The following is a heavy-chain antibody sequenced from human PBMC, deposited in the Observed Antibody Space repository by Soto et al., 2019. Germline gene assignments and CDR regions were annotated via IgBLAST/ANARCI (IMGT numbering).Heavy chain of an antibody. D-gene: IGHD6-19*01. V-gene: IGHV4-34*01. J-gene: IGHJ5*02. Sequence: WETLSITCAVYGGSFSGYYWSWIRQPPGKGLEWIGEINHSGSTNYNPSLKSRVTISVDTSKNQLSLKLSSVTAADTAVYYCARGSGWYEWFDPWGPGTLVT. CDR2: INHSGST. CDR1: GGSFSGYY. CDR3: ARGSGWYEWFDP.